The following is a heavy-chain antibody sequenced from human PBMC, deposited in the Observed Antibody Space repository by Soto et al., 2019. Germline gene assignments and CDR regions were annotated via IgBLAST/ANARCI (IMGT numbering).Heavy chain of an antibody. CDR1: GFTFTRYS. CDR2: ISSTTNYI. V-gene: IGHV3-21*06. CDR3: ARESEDLTSNFDY. Sequence: GGSLRLSCAASGFTFTRYSMNRVRQAPGKGLEWVSSISSTTNYIYYGDSMKGRFTISRDNAKNSLYLEMNSLRAEDTAVYYCARESEDLTSNFDYWGQGTLVTVSS. J-gene: IGHJ4*02.